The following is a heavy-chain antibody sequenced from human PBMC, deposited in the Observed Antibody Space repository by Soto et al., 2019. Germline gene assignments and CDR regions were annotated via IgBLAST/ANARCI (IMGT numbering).Heavy chain of an antibody. CDR1: GYTFTSYD. CDR3: ASGRDGSSGWWGRLGYYSGMDV. CDR2: MNPNSGNT. D-gene: IGHD6-19*01. Sequence: QVQLVQSGAEVKKPGASVKVSCKASGYTFTSYDINWVRQATGQGLEWMGWMNPNSGNTGYAQKFQGRVTMTRNTSISTAYMEVSSLRSEDTAVYYWASGRDGSSGWWGRLGYYSGMDVWGQGTTVTVSS. V-gene: IGHV1-8*01. J-gene: IGHJ6*02.